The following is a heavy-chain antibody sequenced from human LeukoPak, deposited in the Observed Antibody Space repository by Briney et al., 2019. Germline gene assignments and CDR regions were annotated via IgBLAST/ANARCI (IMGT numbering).Heavy chain of an antibody. D-gene: IGHD3-22*01. J-gene: IGHJ4*02. V-gene: IGHV3-33*01. CDR3: ARDRGRGYDSSGYYFL. CDR2: IWYDGSNK. Sequence: GGSLRLSCAASGFTFSSYGMHWVRQAPGKGLEWVAVIWYDGSNKYYADSVKGRFTISRDNSKNTLYLQMNSLRAEDTAVYYCARDRGRGYDSSGYYFLWGQGTLVTVSS. CDR1: GFTFSSYG.